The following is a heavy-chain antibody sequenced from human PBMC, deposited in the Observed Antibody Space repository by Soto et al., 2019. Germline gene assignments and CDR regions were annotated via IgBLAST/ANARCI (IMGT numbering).Heavy chain of an antibody. CDR3: ARTPYDSSGYYFDY. CDR1: GWSFSDYY. D-gene: IGHD3-22*01. V-gene: IGHV4-34*01. J-gene: IGHJ4*02. CDR2: IDHSGTT. Sequence: PXETLSLTCAVYGWSFSDYYWSWIRQPPGKGLVWIGEIDHSGTTNSNPSLRPRVTMSVDTSKNQFSLKLSSVTAADTAVYYCARTPYDSSGYYFDYWAQGTLVTVSS.